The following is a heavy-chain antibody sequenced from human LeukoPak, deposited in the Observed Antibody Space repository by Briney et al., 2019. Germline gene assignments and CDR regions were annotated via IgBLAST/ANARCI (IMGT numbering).Heavy chain of an antibody. J-gene: IGHJ6*02. CDR2: IIPIFGTA. D-gene: IGHD6-19*01. V-gene: IGHV1-69*13. Sequence: SVKVSCKASGGTFSSYAISWVRQAPGQGLEWMGGIIPIFGTANYAQKFQGRVTITADESTSTAYMELSSLGSEDTAVYYCARDPSPRAVAGFYYYGMDVWGQGTTVTVSS. CDR3: ARDPSPRAVAGFYYYGMDV. CDR1: GGTFSSYA.